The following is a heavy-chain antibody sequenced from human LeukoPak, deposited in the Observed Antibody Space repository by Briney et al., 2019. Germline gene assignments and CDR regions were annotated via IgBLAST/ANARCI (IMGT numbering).Heavy chain of an antibody. CDR3: AKGKVNHLGAFDY. Sequence: GGSLRLSCAASGFTFSAYAMSWVRQAPGKGLEWVSCIDATGGGIYYADSVRGRFIISRDNSKKMVYLQMDNLRTEDTAIYYCAKGKVNHLGAFDYWGQGTLVAVSS. CDR1: GFTFSAYA. V-gene: IGHV3-23*01. CDR2: IDATGGGI. D-gene: IGHD1-26*01. J-gene: IGHJ4*02.